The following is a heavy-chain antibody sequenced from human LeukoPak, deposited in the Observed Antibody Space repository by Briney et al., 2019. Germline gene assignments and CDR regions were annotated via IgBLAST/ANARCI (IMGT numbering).Heavy chain of an antibody. V-gene: IGHV1-24*01. CDR1: GYTLTELS. CDR2: CDPEDGET. J-gene: IGHJ5*02. Sequence: ASVKVSCKVSGYTLTELSMHWVRQAPGKGLEWMGGCDPEDGETIYAQKFQGRVTMTEDTSTDTAYMELSSLRSEDTAVYYCATAERLGYCSSTSCYLAPWGQGTLVTVSS. CDR3: ATAERLGYCSSTSCYLAP. D-gene: IGHD2-2*01.